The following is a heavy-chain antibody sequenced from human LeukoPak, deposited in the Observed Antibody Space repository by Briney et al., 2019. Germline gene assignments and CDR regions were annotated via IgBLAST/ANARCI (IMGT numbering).Heavy chain of an antibody. J-gene: IGHJ4*02. V-gene: IGHV3-43D*03. CDR3: AKGVYSSGWSGFDY. Sequence: GGSLRLSCAASGFTFTKYAMSWVRQAPGKGLEWVSLISWDGGSTYYADSVKGRFTISRDNSKNSLYLQMNSLRAEDTALYYCAKGVYSSGWSGFDYWGQGTLVTVSS. CDR1: GFTFTKYA. CDR2: ISWDGGST. D-gene: IGHD6-19*01.